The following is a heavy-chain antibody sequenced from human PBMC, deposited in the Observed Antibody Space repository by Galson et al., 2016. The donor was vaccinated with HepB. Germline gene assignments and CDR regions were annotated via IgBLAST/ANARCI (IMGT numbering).Heavy chain of an antibody. CDR1: GYTLSELG. Sequence: SVKVSCKVSGYTLSELGIHWVRQAPGRGLEWMGGLHPEDARRIYAQKFQGRVTMTDDTSTHTAYMELSSLRSEDTAVYFCATMKYCSTFTCPPWSSFNWFDPWGQGTLVTVSS. J-gene: IGHJ5*02. D-gene: IGHD2-2*01. CDR3: ATMKYCSTFTCPPWSSFNWFDP. CDR2: LHPEDARR. V-gene: IGHV1-24*01.